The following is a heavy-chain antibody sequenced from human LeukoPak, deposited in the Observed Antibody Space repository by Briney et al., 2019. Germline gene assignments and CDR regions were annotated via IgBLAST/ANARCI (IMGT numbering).Heavy chain of an antibody. Sequence: ASVKVSCKASGYTFTSFGISWARQAPGQGLEWMGWINAYNTNTKSAQRLQGRVTMTTDTSASTAYMALGSLRSDDTAVYYCATSDGTVTTFQYWGQGTLVTVSS. CDR2: INAYNTNT. D-gene: IGHD4-11*01. CDR3: ATSDGTVTTFQY. V-gene: IGHV1-18*01. CDR1: GYTFTSFG. J-gene: IGHJ4*02.